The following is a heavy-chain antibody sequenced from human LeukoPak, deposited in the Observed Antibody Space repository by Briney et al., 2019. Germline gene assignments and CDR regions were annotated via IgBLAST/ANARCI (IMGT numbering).Heavy chain of an antibody. V-gene: IGHV4-59*01. J-gene: IGHJ3*02. CDR2: IYYSGST. Sequence: SETLSLTCTVSGGSISSYYWGWIRQPPGKGLEWIGYIYYSGSTNYNPSLKSRVTISVDTSKNQFSLKLSSVTAADTAVYYCARDRPYYYDSSGYYENDAFDIWGQGTMVTVSS. CDR1: GGSISSYY. D-gene: IGHD3-22*01. CDR3: ARDRPYYYDSSGYYENDAFDI.